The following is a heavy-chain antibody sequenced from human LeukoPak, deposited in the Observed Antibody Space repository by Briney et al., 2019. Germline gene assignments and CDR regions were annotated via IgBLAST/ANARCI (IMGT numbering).Heavy chain of an antibody. D-gene: IGHD4-17*01. V-gene: IGHV3-48*01. CDR3: ASYTLTTANWFDP. Sequence: GGSLRLSCAASGFTFSSYSMNWVRQAPGKGLEWVSYISSSSSTIYYADSVKGRFTISRDNAKNSLYLQMNSLRAEDTAVYYCASYTLTTANWFDPWGQGTLVTVSS. J-gene: IGHJ5*02. CDR2: ISSSSSTI. CDR1: GFTFSSYS.